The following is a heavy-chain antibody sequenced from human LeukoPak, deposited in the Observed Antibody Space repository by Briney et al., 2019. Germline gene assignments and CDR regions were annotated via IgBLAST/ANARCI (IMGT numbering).Heavy chain of an antibody. CDR1: AGSISSDSYY. CDR3: ARSGTTMVRGVMSFDY. D-gene: IGHD3-10*01. CDR2: IYYSGST. Sequence: SETLSLTCTVSAGSISSDSYYWGWIRQPPGKGLEWIGSIYYSGSTYYNPSLKSRVTISVDTSKNQFSLKLSSVTAADTAVYYCARSGTTMVRGVMSFDYWGQGTLVTVSS. V-gene: IGHV4-39*01. J-gene: IGHJ4*02.